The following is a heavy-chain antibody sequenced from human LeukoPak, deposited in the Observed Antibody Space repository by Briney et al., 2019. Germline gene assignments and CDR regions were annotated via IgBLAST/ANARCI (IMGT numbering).Heavy chain of an antibody. V-gene: IGHV3-7*04. D-gene: IGHD1-26*01. J-gene: IGHJ4*02. CDR1: GFTFSSYG. CDR2: VNEGGSEK. CDR3: ARDRLDLGGTY. Sequence: PGRSLRLSCAASGFTFSSYGMNWVRQAPGKGLEWVASVNEGGSEKYYVDSVKGRFTISRDNAKNSLYLQMDSLRAEDTAVYYCARDRLDLGGTYWGQGNLVIVSS.